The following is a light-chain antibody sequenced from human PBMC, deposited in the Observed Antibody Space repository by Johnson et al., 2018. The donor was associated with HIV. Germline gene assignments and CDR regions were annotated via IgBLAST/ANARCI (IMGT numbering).Light chain of an antibody. CDR1: DSDIGNNY. Sequence: QSVLTQPPSVSAAPGQKVTISCFGSDSDIGNNYVSWYQQLPGTAPKLLIYDNNKRPSGIPDRFSGSKSGTSATLGITGLQTGDEADYYCGTWDSSLSAAYVFGTGTKVTVL. CDR3: GTWDSSLSAAYV. CDR2: DNN. V-gene: IGLV1-51*01. J-gene: IGLJ1*01.